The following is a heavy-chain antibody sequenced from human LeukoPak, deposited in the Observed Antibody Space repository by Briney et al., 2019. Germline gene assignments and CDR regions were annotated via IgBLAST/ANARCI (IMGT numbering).Heavy chain of an antibody. V-gene: IGHV3-7*01. D-gene: IGHD6-19*01. CDR1: GFTFSRYW. CDR2: IKQDGSEK. CDR3: ARDSYSSGWYSD. J-gene: IGHJ4*02. Sequence: GGSLRLSCAASGFTFSRYWMSWVRQAPGKGLEWVANIKQDGSEKYYVDSVKGRSTISRDNAKNSLHLQMNSLRAEDTAVYYCARDSYSSGWYSDWGQGTLVTVSS.